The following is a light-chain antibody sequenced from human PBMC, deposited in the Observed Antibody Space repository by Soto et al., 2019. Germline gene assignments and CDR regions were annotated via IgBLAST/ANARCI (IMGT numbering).Light chain of an antibody. CDR1: QSISSH. J-gene: IGKJ4*01. V-gene: IGKV1-39*01. CDR2: AAS. CDR3: QQSYSTPLT. Sequence: DIQMTQSPSSLSASVGDRVTISCRASQSISSHLNWYQQKPGKAPQLLIYAASSLQSGVPSRFSGSGSGTDFTLTVSSLQREDFVTYYCQQSYSTPLTFGGGTNVEIK.